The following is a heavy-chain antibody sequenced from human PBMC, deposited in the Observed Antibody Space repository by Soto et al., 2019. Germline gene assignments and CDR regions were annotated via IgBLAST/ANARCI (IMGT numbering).Heavy chain of an antibody. CDR3: TPAPFVAVAGTGDF. Sequence: GGSLRLSCAASGFTFSNAWMSWVRQAPGKGLEWVGRIKSKTDGGTTDYAAPVKGRFTISRDDSKDTLYLQMSILKTEDTAVYYFTPAPFVAVAGTGDFWGQGTLVTVSS. CDR2: IKSKTDGGTT. CDR1: GFTFSNAW. V-gene: IGHV3-15*01. D-gene: IGHD6-19*01. J-gene: IGHJ4*02.